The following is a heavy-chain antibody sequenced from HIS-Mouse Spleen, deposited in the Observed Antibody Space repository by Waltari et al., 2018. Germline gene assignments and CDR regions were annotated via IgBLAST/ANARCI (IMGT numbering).Heavy chain of an antibody. D-gene: IGHD3-3*01. J-gene: IGHJ3*02. CDR1: GGSISSSY. CDR3: ARDFHDFWSGYYGGDKKHDAFDI. V-gene: IGHV4-4*07. CDR2: IYTSGST. Sequence: QVQLQESGPGMVKPSETLSLTCTAPGGSISSSYWSWIRQPAGNGLEWIGRIYTSGSTNYNPSLKSRVTMSVDTSKNQFSLKLSSVTAADTAVYYCARDFHDFWSGYYGGDKKHDAFDIWGQGTMVTVSS.